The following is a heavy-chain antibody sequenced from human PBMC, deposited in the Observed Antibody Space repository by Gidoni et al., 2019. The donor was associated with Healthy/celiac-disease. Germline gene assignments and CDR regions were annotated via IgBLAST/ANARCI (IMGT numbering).Heavy chain of an antibody. CDR1: GFTFSSYW. D-gene: IGHD6-19*01. Sequence: EVQLLESGGGLVQPGGSLRLPCAASGFTFSSYWMHWVRQAPGKGLVWVSRINSDGSSTSYADSVKGRFTISRDNAKNTLYLQMNSLRAEDTAVYYCARVAYSSGWYEWAYFDYWGQGTLVTVSS. CDR3: ARVAYSSGWYEWAYFDY. V-gene: IGHV3-74*01. J-gene: IGHJ4*02. CDR2: INSDGSST.